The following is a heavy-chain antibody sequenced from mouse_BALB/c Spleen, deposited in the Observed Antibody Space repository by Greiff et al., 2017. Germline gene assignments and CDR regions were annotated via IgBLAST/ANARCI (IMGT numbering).Heavy chain of an antibody. CDR1: GFTFSSFG. CDR3: ARSHRYDPAMDY. CDR2: ISSGSSTI. Sequence: EVQGVESGGGLVQPGGSRKLSCAASGFTFSSFGMHWVRQAPEKGLEWVAYISSGSSTIYYADTVKGRFTISRDNPKNTLFLQMTSLRSEDTAMYYCARSHRYDPAMDYWGQGTSVTVSS. V-gene: IGHV5-17*02. D-gene: IGHD2-14*01. J-gene: IGHJ4*01.